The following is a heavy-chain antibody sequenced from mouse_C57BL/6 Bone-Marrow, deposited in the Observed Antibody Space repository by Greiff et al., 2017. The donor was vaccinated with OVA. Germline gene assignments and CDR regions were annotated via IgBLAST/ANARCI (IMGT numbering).Heavy chain of an antibody. Sequence: EVKVVESGAELVRPGSSVKMSCKTSGYTFTSYGINWVKQRPGQGLEWIGYIYIGNGYTEYNEKFKGKATLTSDTSSSTAYMQLSSLTSEDSAIYFCARDYYGSSYLMDYWGQGTSVTVSS. J-gene: IGHJ4*01. V-gene: IGHV1-58*01. D-gene: IGHD1-1*01. CDR3: ARDYYGSSYLMDY. CDR1: GYTFTSYG. CDR2: IYIGNGYT.